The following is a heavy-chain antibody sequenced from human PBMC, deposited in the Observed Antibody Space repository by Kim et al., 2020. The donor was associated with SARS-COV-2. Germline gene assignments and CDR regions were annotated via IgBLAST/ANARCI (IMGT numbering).Heavy chain of an antibody. V-gene: IGHV4-59*01. J-gene: IGHJ3*02. CDR1: GDSMNFYY. D-gene: IGHD3-16*01. Sequence: SETLSLTCTVSGDSMNFYYWSWLRQPPGKGLEWIGYIYYSGSTDYNPSLKSRVTISVDTSKNQFSLNLRSVTAMDTAIYYCARDVMTTRAFDMWGQGTMVSVSS. CDR2: IYYSGST. CDR3: ARDVMTTRAFDM.